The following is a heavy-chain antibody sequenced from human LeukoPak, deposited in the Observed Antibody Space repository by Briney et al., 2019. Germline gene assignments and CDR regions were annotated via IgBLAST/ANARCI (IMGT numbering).Heavy chain of an antibody. D-gene: IGHD2-2*01. CDR2: IWYGESNK. CDR3: AKGATSCSSTSRPDAFDL. CDR1: GFTFSSHG. Sequence: GGSLRLSCAASGFTFSSHGMNWVRQAPGKGLEWVAVIWYGESNKYYADSVKGRFTISRDNSKNTLYLQMNSLRAEDTAVYYCAKGATSCSSTSRPDAFDLWGQGTMVTVSS. J-gene: IGHJ3*01. V-gene: IGHV3-30*02.